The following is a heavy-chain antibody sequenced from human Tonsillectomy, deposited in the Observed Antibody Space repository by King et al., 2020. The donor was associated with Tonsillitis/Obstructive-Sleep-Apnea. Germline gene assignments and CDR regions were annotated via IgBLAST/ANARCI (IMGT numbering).Heavy chain of an antibody. CDR1: GFTFSNYW. Sequence: VQLVESGGGLVQPGGSLRLSRAASGFTFSNYWMYWVRQAPGKGLVWVSRINVDGSGPSFTDSVKGRFTISRDKARDTLYLQMNSLRAEDTAVYYCARFQVVPAAMLDYWGQGTLVTVSS. CDR2: INVDGSGP. J-gene: IGHJ4*02. D-gene: IGHD2-2*01. CDR3: ARFQVVPAAMLDY. V-gene: IGHV3-74*01.